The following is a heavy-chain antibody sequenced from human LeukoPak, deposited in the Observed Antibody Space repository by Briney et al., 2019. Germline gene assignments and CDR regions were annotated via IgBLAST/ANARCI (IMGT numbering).Heavy chain of an antibody. D-gene: IGHD5-24*01. J-gene: IGHJ4*02. CDR1: EFTFTSYS. Sequence: GGFLRLSCAASEFTFTSYSMNWVRQAPGRGLEWVLSIRFTGSYIYYADSVKGRFTISRDDAKNLLSLQMISLRVEDTAVYYCARAGPRRDGYSSDYWGQGTLVTVSS. CDR2: IRFTGSYI. V-gene: IGHV3-21*01. CDR3: ARAGPRRDGYSSDY.